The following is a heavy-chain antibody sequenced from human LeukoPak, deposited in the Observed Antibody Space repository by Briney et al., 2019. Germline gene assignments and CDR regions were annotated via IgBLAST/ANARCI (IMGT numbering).Heavy chain of an antibody. J-gene: IGHJ4*02. CDR1: GYTFTSYG. V-gene: IGHV1-18*01. D-gene: IGHD3-22*01. Sequence: ASVKVSCKASGYTFTSYGISWVRQAPGQGLEWMGWISAYNGNTNYAQKLQGRVTMTTDTSTSTAYMELRSLRSDDTAVYYCARRRAPYYYDSSGSGHFDYWGQGTLVTVSS. CDR3: ARRRAPYYYDSSGSGHFDY. CDR2: ISAYNGNT.